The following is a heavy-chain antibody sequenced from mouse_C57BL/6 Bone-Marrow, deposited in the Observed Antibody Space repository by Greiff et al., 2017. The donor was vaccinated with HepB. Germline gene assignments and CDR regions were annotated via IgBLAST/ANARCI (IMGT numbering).Heavy chain of an antibody. CDR3: AREEGITTVPAWFAY. J-gene: IGHJ3*01. CDR2: IDPSDSYT. V-gene: IGHV1-50*01. D-gene: IGHD1-1*01. CDR1: GYTFTSYW. Sequence: VQLQQPGAELVKPGASVKLSCKASGYTFTSYWMQWVKQRPGQGLEWIGEIDPSDSYTNYNQKFKGKATLTVDTSSSTAYMQLSSLTSEDSAVYYCAREEGITTVPAWFAYWGQGTLVTVSA.